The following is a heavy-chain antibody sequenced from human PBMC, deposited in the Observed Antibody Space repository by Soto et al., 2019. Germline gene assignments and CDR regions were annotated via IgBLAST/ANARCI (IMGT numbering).Heavy chain of an antibody. Sequence: GGSLRLSCVASGFTFSSHEMNWVRQAPGKGLGWVSYISSSGSPIDYADSVRGRFTISRDNAKNSVILQMNSLRVEDTAVYYCVRSWGVYCSSTRCYSPWLDPWGQGTLVTVSS. D-gene: IGHD2-2*02. V-gene: IGHV3-48*03. CDR1: GFTFSSHE. CDR2: ISSSGSPI. CDR3: VRSWGVYCSSTRCYSPWLDP. J-gene: IGHJ5*02.